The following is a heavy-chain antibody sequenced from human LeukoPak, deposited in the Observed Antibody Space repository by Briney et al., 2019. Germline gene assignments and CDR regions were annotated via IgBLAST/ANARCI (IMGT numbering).Heavy chain of an antibody. D-gene: IGHD3-22*01. V-gene: IGHV5-51*01. CDR3: ARQFRDSSGYHSYYIDY. CDR2: IYPGDSDT. CDR1: GYSFTTYW. Sequence: GESLKISCEGSGYSFTTYWIGWVRQMPGRGLEWMGIIYPGDSDTRYSPSFQGQVTISADKSISTAYLQWSSLKASDTAMYYCARQFRDSSGYHSYYIDYWGQGTLVTVSS. J-gene: IGHJ4*02.